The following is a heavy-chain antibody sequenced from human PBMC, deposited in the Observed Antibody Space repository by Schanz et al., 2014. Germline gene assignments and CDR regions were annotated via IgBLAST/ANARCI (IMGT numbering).Heavy chain of an antibody. Sequence: QVQLVQSGGEVKTPGASVKVSCKASGYTFTRSGISWVRQAPGQGLEWMGWIGGSDGNTNFAQKFQGRVTMTRDTSTTTVYMDLSTLRSEDTAVYYCARGSCTASGCYDAFDLWGQGTLVTVSS. J-gene: IGHJ3*01. CDR2: IGGSDGNT. V-gene: IGHV1-18*01. D-gene: IGHD2-2*01. CDR3: ARGSCTASGCYDAFDL. CDR1: GYTFTRSG.